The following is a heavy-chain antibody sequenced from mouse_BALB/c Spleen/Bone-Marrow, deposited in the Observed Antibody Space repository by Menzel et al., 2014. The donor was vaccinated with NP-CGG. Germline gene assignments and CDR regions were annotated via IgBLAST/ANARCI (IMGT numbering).Heavy chain of an antibody. CDR2: IYPYNGVS. CDR3: ESRGEYFDV. J-gene: IGHJ1*01. V-gene: IGHV1-31*01. CDR1: GYSFTGYY. Sequence: VQLKESGPELVKPGASVKISCKASGYSFTGYYMHWVKQSHGNSLGWIGYIYPYNGVSSYNQKFKGKATLTVDKSSSTAYMELRSLTSDDSAVYYCESRGEYFDVWGAGTTVTVSS.